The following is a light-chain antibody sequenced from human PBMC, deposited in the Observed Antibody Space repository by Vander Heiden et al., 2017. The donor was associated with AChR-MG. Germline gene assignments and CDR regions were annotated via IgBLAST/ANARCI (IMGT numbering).Light chain of an antibody. Sequence: EVVMTQSPPTLYVSPGERVTLSCRASQGVARNLAWYQQKPGQPPRLLIFRATTRATGIPARFSGGGSGTDFTLTVSSLQSEDCAVYYCQQYNIWPRTFGQGTKLEI. CDR3: QQYNIWPRT. J-gene: IGKJ1*01. CDR1: QGVARN. V-gene: IGKV3-15*01. CDR2: RAT.